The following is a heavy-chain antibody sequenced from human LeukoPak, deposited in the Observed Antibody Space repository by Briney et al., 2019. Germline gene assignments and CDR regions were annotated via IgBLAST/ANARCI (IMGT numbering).Heavy chain of an antibody. D-gene: IGHD2-15*01. V-gene: IGHV3-30-3*01. CDR3: ARDISRRYCSGGSCYFAY. CDR2: ISYDGSNK. CDR1: GFTFSSYA. Sequence: GRSLRLSCAASGFTFSSYAMHWVRQAPGKGLEWVAVISYDGSNKYYADSVKGRFTISRDNSKNTLYLQMNSLRAEDTAVYYCARDISRRYCSGGSCYFAYWGQGTLVTVSS. J-gene: IGHJ4*02.